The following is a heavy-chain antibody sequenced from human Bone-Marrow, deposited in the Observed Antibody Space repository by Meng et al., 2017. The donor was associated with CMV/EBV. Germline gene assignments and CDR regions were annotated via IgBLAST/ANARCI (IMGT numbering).Heavy chain of an antibody. Sequence: SETLSLTCTVSGGSISSYYWSWIRQPPGKGLEWIGYIYYSGSTNYNPSLKSRVTISVDTSKNQFSLKLSSVTAEDTAVYYCARCPVDGATGYYYYYGMDVWGQGTTVTASS. D-gene: IGHD6-19*01. CDR3: ARCPVDGATGYYYYYGMDV. CDR2: IYYSGST. J-gene: IGHJ6*02. V-gene: IGHV4-59*01. CDR1: GGSISSYY.